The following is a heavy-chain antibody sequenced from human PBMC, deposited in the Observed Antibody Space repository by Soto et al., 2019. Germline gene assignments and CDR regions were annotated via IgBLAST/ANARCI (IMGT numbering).Heavy chain of an antibody. CDR2: INGDNGDT. D-gene: IGHD2-2*01. V-gene: IGHV1-3*01. CDR1: GHTFTGYA. J-gene: IGHJ4*02. Sequence: ASVKVSCKASGHTFTGYAIHWVRQAPGQRLEWMGWINGDNGDTKYAQKFQGRVTITRDTSATTAYMELTSLGSEDTALYHCARGYCSSTSCQYYLDFWGQGTPVTSPQ. CDR3: ARGYCSSTSCQYYLDF.